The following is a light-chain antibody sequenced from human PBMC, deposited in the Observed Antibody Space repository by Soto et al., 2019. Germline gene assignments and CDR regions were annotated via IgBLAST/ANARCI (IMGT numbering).Light chain of an antibody. Sequence: EIVLTQSPATLYFFPGERATLSCRASQSVSSYLVWYQQKRGHAPRLLIYDASNRATGIPARFSGSGSGTDFTLPISSLEPEDFAVYYCQQRSTWPLTFGGGTKVEIK. J-gene: IGKJ4*01. V-gene: IGKV3-11*01. CDR3: QQRSTWPLT. CDR2: DAS. CDR1: QSVSSY.